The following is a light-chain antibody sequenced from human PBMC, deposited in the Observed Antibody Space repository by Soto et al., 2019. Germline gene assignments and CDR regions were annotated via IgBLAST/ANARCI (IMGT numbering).Light chain of an antibody. CDR3: QHRSDWPLT. Sequence: EIVLTQSPATLSLSLGERATLSCRASQSISKYLAWYQQKPGQPPSLLIYDASNRATGIAARFSGSGSGTDFTLTISSLEPEDFAVYYCQHRSDWPLTFGGGTKVEI. CDR2: DAS. V-gene: IGKV3-11*01. CDR1: QSISKY. J-gene: IGKJ4*01.